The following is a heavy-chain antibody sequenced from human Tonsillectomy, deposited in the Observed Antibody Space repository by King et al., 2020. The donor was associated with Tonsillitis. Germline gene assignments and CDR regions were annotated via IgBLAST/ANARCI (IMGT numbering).Heavy chain of an antibody. J-gene: IGHJ6*02. V-gene: IGHV3-23*04. CDR3: AKGWDCSSTSCCKRGMDV. D-gene: IGHD2-2*01. CDR1: GFTFSSYT. CDR2: ISGSGGST. Sequence: DVQLVESGGGLVQPGGSLRLSCAASGFTFSSYTMSWVRQAPGKGLEWVSAISGSGGSTYYADSVKGRFTISRDNSKNTLYLQMNSLRAEDTAVYYCAKGWDCSSTSCCKRGMDVLSQGTTVTVSS.